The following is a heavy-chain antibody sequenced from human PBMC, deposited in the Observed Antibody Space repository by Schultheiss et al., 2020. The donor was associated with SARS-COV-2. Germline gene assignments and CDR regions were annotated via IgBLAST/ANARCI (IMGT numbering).Heavy chain of an antibody. Sequence: LRLSCTVSGGSISSGDYYWSWIRQPPGKGLEWIGYIYYSGSTYYNPSLKSRVTISVDTSKNQFSLKLSSVTAADTAVYYCASLGSSGWYPDYWGQGTLVTVSS. V-gene: IGHV4-30-4*01. J-gene: IGHJ4*02. CDR3: ASLGSSGWYPDY. CDR2: IYYSGST. CDR1: GGSISSGDYY. D-gene: IGHD6-19*01.